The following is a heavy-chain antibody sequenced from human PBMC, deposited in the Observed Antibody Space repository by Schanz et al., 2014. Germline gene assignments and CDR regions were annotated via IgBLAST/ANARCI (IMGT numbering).Heavy chain of an antibody. J-gene: IGHJ3*02. CDR2: ISRDGTTS. V-gene: IGHV3-11*01. D-gene: IGHD7-27*01. CDR3: ARENLNWEAFDI. CDR1: GFTFSAYW. Sequence: VQLVEYGGGLVQPGESLRLSCAASGFTFSAYWMAWIRQAPGKGLEWLSYISRDGTTSYYADSVKGRFTISRDNAKNSLYLEMTSLRGEDTAVYYCARENLNWEAFDIWGQGTVVTVSS.